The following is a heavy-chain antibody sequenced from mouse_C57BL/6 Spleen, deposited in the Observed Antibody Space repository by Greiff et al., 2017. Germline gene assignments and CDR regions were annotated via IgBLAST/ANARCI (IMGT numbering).Heavy chain of an antibody. Sequence: QVQLQQPGTELVKPGASVKLSCTASGYTFTSYWMHWVKQRPGQGLEWIGNVNPSNGGTNYNEKFKSKATLTVDKSSSTAYMQLSSLTSEDSAVYYCARFLPGDYFDYWGQGTTLTVSS. J-gene: IGHJ2*01. V-gene: IGHV1-53*01. CDR3: ARFLPGDYFDY. CDR1: GYTFTSYW. CDR2: VNPSNGGT.